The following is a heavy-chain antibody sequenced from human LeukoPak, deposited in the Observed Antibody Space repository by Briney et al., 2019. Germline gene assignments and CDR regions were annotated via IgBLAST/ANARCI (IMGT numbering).Heavy chain of an antibody. CDR2: INHSGST. CDR1: GGSISSSSYY. D-gene: IGHD3-3*01. J-gene: IGHJ5*02. CDR3: ARGITISWFDP. Sequence: SETLSLTCTVSGGSISSSSYYWGWIRQPPGKGLEWIGEINHSGSTNYNPSLKSRVTISVDTSKNQFSLKLSSVTAADTAVYYCARGITISWFDPWGQGTLVTVPS. V-gene: IGHV4-39*07.